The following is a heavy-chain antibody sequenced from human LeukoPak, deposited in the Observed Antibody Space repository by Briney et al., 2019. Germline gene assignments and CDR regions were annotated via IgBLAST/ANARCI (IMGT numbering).Heavy chain of an antibody. D-gene: IGHD3-3*01. Sequence: SETLSLTCTVSGGSISSSSYYWGWIRQPPGKGLEWIGSIYYSGSTYYNPSLKSRVTISVDTSKNQFSLKLSSVTAADTAVCYCATTSPPYDSWGQGTLVTVSS. CDR2: IYYSGST. J-gene: IGHJ5*02. CDR3: ATTSPPYDS. V-gene: IGHV4-39*01. CDR1: GGSISSSSYY.